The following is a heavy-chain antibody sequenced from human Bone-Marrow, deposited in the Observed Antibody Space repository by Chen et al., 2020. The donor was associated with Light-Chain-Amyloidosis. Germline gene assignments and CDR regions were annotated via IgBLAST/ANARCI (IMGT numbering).Heavy chain of an antibody. J-gene: IGHJ4*02. CDR2: IKQDGSEK. D-gene: IGHD3-10*01. CDR3: ARDGEGIPFDY. V-gene: IGHV3-7*01. CDR1: GFTFSGHW. Sequence: EVQLVESGGGLVQPGGSLRLSCAAFGFTFSGHWMNWVRQTPGKGLEWVANIKQDGSEKNYVDSVKGRFTISRDNVKKSLYLQMNNLRDEDTAVYVCARDGEGIPFDYWGQGTLVTVSS.